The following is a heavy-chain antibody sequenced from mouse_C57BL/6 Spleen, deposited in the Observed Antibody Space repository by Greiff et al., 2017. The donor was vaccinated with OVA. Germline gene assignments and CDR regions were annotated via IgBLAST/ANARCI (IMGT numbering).Heavy chain of an antibody. CDR1: GYTFTSYW. Sequence: QVQLKQPGAELVMPGASVKLSCKASGYTFTSYWMHWVKQRPGQGLEWIGEIDPSDSYTNYNQKFKGKSTLTVDKSSSTAYMQLSSLTSEDSAVYYCARDSKGYFDYWGQGTTLTVSS. J-gene: IGHJ2*01. CDR3: ARDSKGYFDY. D-gene: IGHD2-5*01. V-gene: IGHV1-69*01. CDR2: IDPSDSYT.